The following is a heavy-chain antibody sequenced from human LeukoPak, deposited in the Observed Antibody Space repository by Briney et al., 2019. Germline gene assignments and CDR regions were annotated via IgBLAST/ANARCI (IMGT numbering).Heavy chain of an antibody. J-gene: IGHJ3*02. CDR1: GFTFSSYC. CDR2: ISSSSSYI. Sequence: PGGSLRLSCAASGFTFSSYCMNWVRQAPGKGLEWVSSISSSSSYIYYADSVKGRFTISRDNAKNSLYLQMNSLRAEDTAVYYCARDSKGRRDGYNQGDAFDIWGQGTMVTVSS. V-gene: IGHV3-21*01. D-gene: IGHD5-24*01. CDR3: ARDSKGRRDGYNQGDAFDI.